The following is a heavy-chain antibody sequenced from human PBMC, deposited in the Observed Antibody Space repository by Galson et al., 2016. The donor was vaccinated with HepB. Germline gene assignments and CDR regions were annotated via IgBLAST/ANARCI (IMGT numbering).Heavy chain of an antibody. CDR1: GGSISSAGYY. V-gene: IGHV4-31*03. D-gene: IGHD5-12*01. J-gene: IGHJ4*02. Sequence: TLSLTCTVSGGSISSAGYYWTWIRHHPGKGLEWIGYIYDSAYTYYNPSLQSRITISLDTSKNQFSLNLGSVTAEDTAVYYCATSNSRSGSDWRITDYWGQGTLVTVSS. CDR2: IYDSAYT. CDR3: ATSNSRSGSDWRITDY.